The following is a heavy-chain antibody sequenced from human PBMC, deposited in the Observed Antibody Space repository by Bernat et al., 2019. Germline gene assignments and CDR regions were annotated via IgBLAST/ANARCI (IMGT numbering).Heavy chain of an antibody. J-gene: IGHJ4*02. CDR1: GFTFDDYA. D-gene: IGHD1-26*01. CDR2: ISWNSGSI. CDR3: AKDIGGGRWEIGNYFDY. V-gene: IGHV3-9*01. Sequence: EVQLVESGGGLVQPGRSLRLSCAASGFTFDDYAMHWVRQAPGKGLEWVSGISWNSGSIGYADSVKGRFTISRDNAKNSLYLQMNSLRAEDTALYYCAKDIGGGRWEIGNYFDYWGQGTLVTVSS.